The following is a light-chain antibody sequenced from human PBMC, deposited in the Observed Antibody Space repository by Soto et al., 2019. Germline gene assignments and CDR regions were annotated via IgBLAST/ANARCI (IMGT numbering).Light chain of an antibody. CDR1: QSVSSSY. V-gene: IGKV3-20*01. J-gene: IGKJ1*01. CDR3: QQYGVSPRT. Sequence: EILLTQSPDTLSSSPGESATVSCRASQSVSSSYLAWYQKKPGQPPRLLIYGASSRATGVPDRFSGSGSGTDFTLTITRLEPGDFAVYYCQQYGVSPRTFGQGTQVEIK. CDR2: GAS.